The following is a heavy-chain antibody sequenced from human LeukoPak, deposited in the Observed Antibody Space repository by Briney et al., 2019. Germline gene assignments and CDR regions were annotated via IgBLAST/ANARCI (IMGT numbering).Heavy chain of an antibody. J-gene: IGHJ4*02. D-gene: IGHD2-21*02. CDR3: AKDAEDFGDSYFDH. V-gene: IGHV3-33*03. CDR1: GFTSRNYG. Sequence: GRSLRLSCSASGFTSRNYGMHWVRQAPGKGLEWVAAIWYDGTHEFYVDSVKGRFTISRDNSKNTLFLEMNSLRAEDTAVYYCAKDAEDFGDSYFDHWGQGALVTVSS. CDR2: IWYDGTHE.